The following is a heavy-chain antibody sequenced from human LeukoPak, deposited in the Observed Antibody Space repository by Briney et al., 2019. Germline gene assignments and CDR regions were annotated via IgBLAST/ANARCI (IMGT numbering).Heavy chain of an antibody. CDR3: AKDIQLWPPGAFDI. Sequence: PGGSLRLSCAASGFTFSSYGMHWVRQAPGKGLEWVAVISYDGSNKYYADSVKGRFTISRDNSKNTLYLQMNSLRAEDTAVYYCAKDIQLWPPGAFDIWGQGTMVTVSS. J-gene: IGHJ3*02. CDR2: ISYDGSNK. D-gene: IGHD5-18*01. CDR1: GFTFSSYG. V-gene: IGHV3-30*18.